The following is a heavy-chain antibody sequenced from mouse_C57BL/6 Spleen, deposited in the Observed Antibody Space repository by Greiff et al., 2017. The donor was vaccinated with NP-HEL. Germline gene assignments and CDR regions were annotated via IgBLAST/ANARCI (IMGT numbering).Heavy chain of an antibody. CDR3: ARDGRFYAMDY. CDR2: ISDGGSYT. J-gene: IGHJ4*01. D-gene: IGHD4-1*01. Sequence: EVQGVESGGGLVKPGGSLKLSCAASGFTFSSYAMSWVRQTPEKRLEWVATISDGGSYTYYPDNVKGRFTISRDNAKNNLYLQMGHLKSEDTAMYYCARDGRFYAMDYWGQGTSVTVSS. V-gene: IGHV5-4*01. CDR1: GFTFSSYA.